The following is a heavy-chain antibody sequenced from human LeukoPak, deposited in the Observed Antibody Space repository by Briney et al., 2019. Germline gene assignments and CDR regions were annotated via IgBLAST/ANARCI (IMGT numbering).Heavy chain of an antibody. J-gene: IGHJ4*02. V-gene: IGHV1-2*02. Sequence: ASVKVSCKASGYTFTGYYMHWVRRAPGQGREWMGWINPNSGGTNYAQKFQGRVTMTRDTSISTAYMELSRLRSDDTAVYYCARGENDFWSGNFDYWGQGTLVTVSS. CDR3: ARGENDFWSGNFDY. CDR1: GYTFTGYY. CDR2: INPNSGGT. D-gene: IGHD3-3*01.